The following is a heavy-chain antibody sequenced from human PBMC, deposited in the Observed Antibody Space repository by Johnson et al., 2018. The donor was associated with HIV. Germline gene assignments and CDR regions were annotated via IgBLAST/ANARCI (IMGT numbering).Heavy chain of an antibody. CDR2: ISWNSGSI. J-gene: IGHJ3*02. Sequence: VQLVESGGGLVQPGRSLRLSCVASGFTFDDYAMHWVRQAPGKGLEWVSGISWNSGSIAYADSVKGRFTISRDNAKNSLYLQMNSLSAEDTAVYYCARHSPARGFPAFDIWGQGTMVTVSS. CDR1: GFTFDDYA. D-gene: IGHD5-12*01. CDR3: ARHSPARGFPAFDI. V-gene: IGHV3-9*01.